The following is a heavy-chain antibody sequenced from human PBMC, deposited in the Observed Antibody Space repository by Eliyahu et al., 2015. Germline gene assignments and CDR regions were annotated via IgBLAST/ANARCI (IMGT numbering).Heavy chain of an antibody. Sequence: EVQLVQSGAEVKKPGESLKISCKGSGYTFTSFWIGWVRQMPGKGLEWMGMTYGRDSDTRYSPSFQGQVTISADKSINTAYLQWSSLKASDTATYYCVRHVGHDFDYWGQGTLVTVSS. CDR2: TYGRDSDT. CDR1: GYTFTSFW. V-gene: IGHV5-51*01. D-gene: IGHD3-10*01. CDR3: VRHVGHDFDY. J-gene: IGHJ4*02.